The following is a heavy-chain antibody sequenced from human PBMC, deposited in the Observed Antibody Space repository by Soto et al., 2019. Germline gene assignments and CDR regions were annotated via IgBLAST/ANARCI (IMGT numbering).Heavy chain of an antibody. CDR2: ISSSGSTI. J-gene: IGHJ6*02. V-gene: IGHV3-11*01. CDR1: GFTFSDYY. D-gene: IGHD3-3*01. CDR3: AREAYYDFWSGSSTTRGYGMDV. Sequence: PGGSLRLSCAASGFTFSDYYMSWIRQAPGKGLEWVSYISSSGSTIYYADSVKGRFTISRDNAKNSLYLQMNSLRAEDTAVYYCAREAYYDFWSGSSTTRGYGMDVWGQGTTVTVSS.